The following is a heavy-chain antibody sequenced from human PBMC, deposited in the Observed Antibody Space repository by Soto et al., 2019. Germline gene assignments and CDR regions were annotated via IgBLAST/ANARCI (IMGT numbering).Heavy chain of an antibody. J-gene: IGHJ3*02. CDR1: GGSFSGYY. CDR3: ARDKARRAAFDI. Sequence: PSETLSLTCAVYGGSFSGYYWSWIRQPPGKGLEWIGEINHSGSTNYNPSLKSRVTISVDTSKNQFSLKLSSVTAADTAVYYCARDKARRAAFDIWGQGTMVTV. V-gene: IGHV4-34*01. CDR2: INHSGST. D-gene: IGHD6-6*01.